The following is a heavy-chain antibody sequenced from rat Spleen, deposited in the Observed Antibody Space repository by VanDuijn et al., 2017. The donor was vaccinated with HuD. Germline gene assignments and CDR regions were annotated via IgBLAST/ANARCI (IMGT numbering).Heavy chain of an antibody. V-gene: IGHV5-19*01. CDR2: ISPSGATT. CDR1: GFTLSDYV. D-gene: IGHD1-1*01. CDR3: ARRYYSGFDY. J-gene: IGHJ2*01. Sequence: EVQLVESGGGLVQPGRSLKLSCAASGFTLSDYVMHWIRQAPTKGLEWVTSISPSGATTNYRDSVKGRFTISRDNAKSTLYLQMNSLRSEDTATYYCARRYYSGFDYWGQGVMATVSS.